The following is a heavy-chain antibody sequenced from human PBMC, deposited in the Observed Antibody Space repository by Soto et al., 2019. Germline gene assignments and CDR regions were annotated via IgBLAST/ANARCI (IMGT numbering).Heavy chain of an antibody. J-gene: IGHJ6*02. V-gene: IGHV3-30-3*01. CDR2: ISYDGSNK. Sequence: GGSLRLSCAASGFTFSSYAMHWVRQAPGKGLEWVAVISYDGSNKFYAGSVKGRFTISRDNSKNTLYLQMNSLRAEDTAVYYCASQRRSYYYYGMDVWGQGTMVTVSS. CDR1: GFTFSSYA. CDR3: ASQRRSYYYYGMDV.